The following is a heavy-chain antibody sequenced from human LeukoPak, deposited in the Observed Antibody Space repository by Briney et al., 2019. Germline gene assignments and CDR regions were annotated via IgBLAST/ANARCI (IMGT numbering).Heavy chain of an antibody. J-gene: IGHJ6*02. V-gene: IGHV3-7*01. D-gene: IGHD3-3*01. CDR1: GFTFSSYW. CDR3: ARELRFSEWFSGFADYYYGMDV. CDR2: IKQDRSEK. Sequence: PGGSLRLSCAASGFTFSSYWMSWVRQAPGKGLEWVANIKQDRSEKYYVDSVKGRFTISRDNAKNSLYLQMNSLRAEDTAVYYCARELRFSEWFSGFADYYYGMDVWGQGTTVTVSS.